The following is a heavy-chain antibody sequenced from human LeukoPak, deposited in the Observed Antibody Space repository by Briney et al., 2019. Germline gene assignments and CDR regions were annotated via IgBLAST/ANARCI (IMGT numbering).Heavy chain of an antibody. Sequence: PGGSLRLSCAASGFTFSSYAMSWVRQAPGKGLEWVSAISGSGGSTYYADSVKGRFTISRDNSKNTLYLQMNSLRAEDTALYYCAKDRVDRLNCGGDCYSRVFDYWGQGTLVTVSS. CDR3: AKDRVDRLNCGGDCYSRVFDY. D-gene: IGHD2-21*02. V-gene: IGHV3-23*01. CDR2: ISGSGGST. CDR1: GFTFSSYA. J-gene: IGHJ4*02.